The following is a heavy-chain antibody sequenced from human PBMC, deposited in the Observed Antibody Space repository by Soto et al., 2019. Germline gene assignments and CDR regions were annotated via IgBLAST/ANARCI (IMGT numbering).Heavy chain of an antibody. CDR3: ARDPSNPYDILTGYYRRLYYFDY. CDR2: ISSSSSTI. D-gene: IGHD3-9*01. CDR1: GFTFSSYS. Sequence: EVQLVESGGGLVQPGGSLRLSCAASGFTFSSYSMNWVRQAPGKGLEWVSYISSSSSTIYYADSVKGRFTISRDNVKNSLYLQMNSLRDEDTAVYYCARDPSNPYDILTGYYRRLYYFDYWGQGTLVTVSS. V-gene: IGHV3-48*02. J-gene: IGHJ4*02.